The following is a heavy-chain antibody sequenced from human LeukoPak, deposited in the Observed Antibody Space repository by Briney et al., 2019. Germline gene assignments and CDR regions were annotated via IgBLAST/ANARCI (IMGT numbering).Heavy chain of an antibody. CDR1: GYTFTGYY. D-gene: IGHD3-10*01. J-gene: IGHJ4*02. CDR2: INPNSGNT. CDR3: ARDRYYYGSGSYRPPGY. Sequence: ASVKVSCKASGYTFTGYYMHWVRQAPGQGLEWMGWINPNSGNTNYAQKLQGRVTMTTDTSTSTAYMELRSLRSDDTAVYYCARDRYYYGSGSYRPPGYWGQGTLVTVSS. V-gene: IGHV1-18*04.